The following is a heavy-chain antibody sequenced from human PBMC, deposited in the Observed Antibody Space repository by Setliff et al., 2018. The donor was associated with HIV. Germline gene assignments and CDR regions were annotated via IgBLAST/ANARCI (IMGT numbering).Heavy chain of an antibody. CDR3: ARHKVLSFFGELLPPYFDY. D-gene: IGHD3-10*01. J-gene: IGHJ4*02. V-gene: IGHV4-39*01. CDR2: ISYTGST. CDR1: GDSIISATYF. Sequence: SETLSLTCTVSGDSIISATYFWGWIRQPPGKGPEWIGTISYTGSTYYNPSLKSRVTMSVDTPEDQFSLMLSSVTAADTAVYFCARHKVLSFFGELLPPYFDYWGQGALVTVSS.